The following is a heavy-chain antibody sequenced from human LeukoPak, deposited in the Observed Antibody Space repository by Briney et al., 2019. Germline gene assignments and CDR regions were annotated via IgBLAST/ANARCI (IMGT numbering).Heavy chain of an antibody. Sequence: SETLSLTCTVSGGSISSPTYYWAWIRQPPGQELEWIKTIHHSGSTYEHPSLKSRFTMPVDTSKNQFFLNLSSVTAADTAVYYCARLGGYHGPPDYWGQGTLVTVSS. V-gene: IGHV4-39*01. CDR3: ARLGGYHGPPDY. CDR2: IHHSGST. CDR1: GGSISSPTYY. D-gene: IGHD3-16*02. J-gene: IGHJ4*02.